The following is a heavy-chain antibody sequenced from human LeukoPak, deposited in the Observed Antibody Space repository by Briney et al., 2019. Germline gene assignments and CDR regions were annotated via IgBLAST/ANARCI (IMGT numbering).Heavy chain of an antibody. CDR3: ARDVSYCSSTSCHYFYYGMDV. V-gene: IGHV3-9*01. D-gene: IGHD2-2*01. CDR2: ISWNSGSI. Sequence: GGSLRLSCAASGFTFDDYAMHWVRQAPGKGLEWVSGISWNSGSIGYADSVKGRFTISRDNAKNSLYLQLNSLRAEDTALYFCARDVSYCSSTSCHYFYYGMDVWGQGTTVTVSS. J-gene: IGHJ6*02. CDR1: GFTFDDYA.